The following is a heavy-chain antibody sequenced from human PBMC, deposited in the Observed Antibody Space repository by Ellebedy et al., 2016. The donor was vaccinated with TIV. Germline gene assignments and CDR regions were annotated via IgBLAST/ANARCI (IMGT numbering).Heavy chain of an antibody. J-gene: IGHJ3*01. CDR2: IYYSGST. CDR3: ARHADDGKGELAFHL. V-gene: IGHV4-61*01. CDR1: GGSVSTDSIY. Sequence: SETLSLXXTASGGSVSTDSIYWIRHPQRPGQGLEWIGYIYYSGSTNYNPSPKSRLIILLDTSKNQFSLTLGSVTATDTGVYYCARHADDGKGELAFHLWGQGTVVTVSS. D-gene: IGHD3-3*02.